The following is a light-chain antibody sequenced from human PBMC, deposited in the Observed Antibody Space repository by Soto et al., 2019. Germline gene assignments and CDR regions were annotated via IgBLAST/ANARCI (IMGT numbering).Light chain of an antibody. CDR1: SSDVGGYNY. CDR2: DVS. J-gene: IGLJ1*01. V-gene: IGLV2-14*01. Sequence: QSALTQPASVSGSPGQSITISCTGTSSDVGGYNYVSWYQQHPGKAPKLMIYDVSNRPSGVSNRFSGSKSGNTASLTISGLQAEDEADYYCTSFTSGSTPYVFGTGTNLTVL. CDR3: TSFTSGSTPYV.